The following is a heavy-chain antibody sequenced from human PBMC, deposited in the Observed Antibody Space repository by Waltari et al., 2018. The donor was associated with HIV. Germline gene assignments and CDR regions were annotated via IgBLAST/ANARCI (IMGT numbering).Heavy chain of an antibody. D-gene: IGHD1-26*01. CDR1: GFSFASYY. J-gene: IGHJ4*02. CDR3: AREPPGGAVDY. CDR2: INLSGGTT. V-gene: IGHV1-46*01. Sequence: QVQLVQSGAEVRKPGASVKVSCKASGFSFASYYLHWVRQAPGQGLEWVGIINLSGGTTTYAQKFQGRFTMTRDRSTSTVYLELTTLRSEDTAEYYCAREPPGGAVDYWGQGTLVTVSS.